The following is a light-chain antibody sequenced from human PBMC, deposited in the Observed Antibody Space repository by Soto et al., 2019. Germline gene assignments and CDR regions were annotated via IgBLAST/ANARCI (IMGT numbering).Light chain of an antibody. CDR3: QQRTNWLT. CDR1: QNVSTY. CDR2: DAS. J-gene: IGKJ3*01. Sequence: EIVLTQSPATLSLSPGERVTLSCRASQNVSTYLAWYQQKPRQAPRLLIYDASDRATGIPARFSGSGSGTDFTLTISSPEPEDSAVYYCQQRTNWLTFGPGTKVDIK. V-gene: IGKV3-11*01.